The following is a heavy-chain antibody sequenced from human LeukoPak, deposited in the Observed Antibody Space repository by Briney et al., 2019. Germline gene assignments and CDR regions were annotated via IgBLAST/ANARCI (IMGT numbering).Heavy chain of an antibody. CDR3: AKGSSSSRPYYFDY. J-gene: IGHJ4*02. V-gene: IGHV3-53*01. CDR2: IYSGGST. Sequence: GGSLRLSCAASGFTVSSNYMSWVRQAPGKGLEWVSIIYSGGSTYYADSVKGRFTISRDNSKNTLFLQMYSLRVEDTAVYYCAKGSSSSRPYYFDYWGQGTLVTVSS. CDR1: GFTVSSNY. D-gene: IGHD6-6*01.